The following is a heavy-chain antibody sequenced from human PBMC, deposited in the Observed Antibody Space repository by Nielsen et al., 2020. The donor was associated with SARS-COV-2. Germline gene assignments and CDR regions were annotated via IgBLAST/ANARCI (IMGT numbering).Heavy chain of an antibody. CDR2: IRTGGDT. Sequence: GESLKISSAASGFTFSSHAMSWVRQAPGKGLEWVSGIRTGGDTHYADSVKGRFIVSRDDSKNLVSLQMESLRVEDTALYYCTRDPPDSGWALDYWGQGIPVTVSS. CDR3: TRDPPDSGWALDY. J-gene: IGHJ4*02. V-gene: IGHV3-23*01. D-gene: IGHD6-19*01. CDR1: GFTFSSHA.